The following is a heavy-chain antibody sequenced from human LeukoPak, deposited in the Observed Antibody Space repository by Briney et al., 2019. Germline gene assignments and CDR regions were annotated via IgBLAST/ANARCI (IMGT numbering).Heavy chain of an antibody. D-gene: IGHD3-22*01. J-gene: IGHJ3*01. Sequence: GGSLRLSCAASGFTFGSYWMSWVRQAPGRGLEWVANIKQDGSQKFYVDSVKGRFTISRDNAKNSLYLQMNSLRAEDTALYYCARGDYYESSGNFIEAFDVWGQGTMVTVSA. CDR3: ARGDYYESSGNFIEAFDV. CDR1: GFTFGSYW. CDR2: IKQDGSQK. V-gene: IGHV3-7*01.